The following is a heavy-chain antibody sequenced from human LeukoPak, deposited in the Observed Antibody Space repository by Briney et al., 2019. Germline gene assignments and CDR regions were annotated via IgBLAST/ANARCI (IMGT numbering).Heavy chain of an antibody. D-gene: IGHD3-10*01. CDR1: GFTFSSYA. CDR2: ISYDGSNK. Sequence: GGTLRLSCAASGFTFSSYAMHWVCQAPGKGLEWVAVISYDGSNKYYADSVRGRFTISRDNSKNTLYLQMNSLRAEDTAVYYCARSLWFGEFELDYWGQGTLVTVSS. J-gene: IGHJ4*02. CDR3: ARSLWFGEFELDY. V-gene: IGHV3-30*04.